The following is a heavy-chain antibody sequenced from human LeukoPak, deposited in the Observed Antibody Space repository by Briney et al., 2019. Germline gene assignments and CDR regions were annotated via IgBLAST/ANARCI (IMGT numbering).Heavy chain of an antibody. Sequence: PSETLSLTCTVSGGSISTSNYYWSWIRQPPGKGLEWIGYVYYSGGTNYNPSLKSRVTISVDTSKNQFSLKLRSVTAADTAVYYCARPLTTSRFFGAFDIWGQGTMVTVSS. D-gene: IGHD4-11*01. J-gene: IGHJ3*02. CDR1: GGSISTSNYY. V-gene: IGHV4-61*01. CDR2: VYYSGGT. CDR3: ARPLTTSRFFGAFDI.